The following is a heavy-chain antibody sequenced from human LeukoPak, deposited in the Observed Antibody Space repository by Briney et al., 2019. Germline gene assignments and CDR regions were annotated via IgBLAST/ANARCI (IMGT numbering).Heavy chain of an antibody. V-gene: IGHV1-24*01. D-gene: IGHD6-19*01. J-gene: IGHJ4*02. CDR3: AADGHSSGEDY. Sequence: ASVKVSCKVSGYTLTELAMHWVRQAPGKGLEWMGGFDPEDGETIYAQKFQGRVIMTEDTSTDTAYMELSSLTSEDTAVYYCAADGHSSGEDYWGQGTLVTVSS. CDR2: FDPEDGET. CDR1: GYTLTELA.